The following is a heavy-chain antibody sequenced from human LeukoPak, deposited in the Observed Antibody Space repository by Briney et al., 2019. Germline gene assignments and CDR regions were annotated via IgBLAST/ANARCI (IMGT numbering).Heavy chain of an antibody. CDR1: GYTFTSYY. CDR3: ARGLGGSGSYSLTFDS. CDR2: ISAYNGNT. V-gene: IGHV1-18*01. D-gene: IGHD1-26*01. J-gene: IGHJ4*02. Sequence: ASVKVSCKASGYTFTSYYINWVRLAPGQGLEWMGWISAYNGNTKYAQKLRGRVTMTTDTSTSTAYMDLRSLRSDDTAVYYCARGLGGSGSYSLTFDSWGQGTLVTVSS.